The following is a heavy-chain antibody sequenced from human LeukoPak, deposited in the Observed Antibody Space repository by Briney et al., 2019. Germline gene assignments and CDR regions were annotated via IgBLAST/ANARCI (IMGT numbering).Heavy chain of an antibody. CDR1: GFTFSSYW. CDR3: AKDTYAGRAYYFDY. D-gene: IGHD4-23*01. V-gene: IGHV3-74*01. J-gene: IGHJ4*02. Sequence: GGSLRLSCAASGFTFSSYWMHWVRQAPGKGLVWVSRINSDGSSTSYADSVKGRFTISRDNAKNTLYLQMNSLRAEDTAVYYCAKDTYAGRAYYFDYWGQGTLVTVSS. CDR2: INSDGSST.